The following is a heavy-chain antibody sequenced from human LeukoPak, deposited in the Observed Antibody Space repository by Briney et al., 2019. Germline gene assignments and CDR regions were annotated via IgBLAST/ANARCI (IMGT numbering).Heavy chain of an antibody. CDR1: GYSISSGYY. CDR3: ARDVRRYYYDSSGYVDY. J-gene: IGHJ4*02. V-gene: IGHV4-38-2*02. CDR2: ICHSGST. D-gene: IGHD3-22*01. Sequence: PSETLSLTCTVSGYSISSGYYWGWIRQPPGKGLEWIGSICHSGSTYYNPSLKSRVTISVDTSKNQFSLKLSSVTAADTAVYYCARDVRRYYYDSSGYVDYWGQGTLVTVSS.